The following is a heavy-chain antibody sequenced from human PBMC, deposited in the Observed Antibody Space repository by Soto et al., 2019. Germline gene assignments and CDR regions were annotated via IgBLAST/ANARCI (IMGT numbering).Heavy chain of an antibody. J-gene: IGHJ3*02. Sequence: ASVKVSCKASGYTFTVFAIHWVRQAPGEGLEWVGWVTAGTGDTRYAQKFQGRVTLTTDTSTSTAYMELRSLRSDDTAVYYCATSSGWYVDAFDIWGQGTMVTVSS. CDR2: VTAGTGDT. CDR1: GYTFTVFA. V-gene: IGHV1-18*01. CDR3: ATSSGWYVDAFDI. D-gene: IGHD6-19*01.